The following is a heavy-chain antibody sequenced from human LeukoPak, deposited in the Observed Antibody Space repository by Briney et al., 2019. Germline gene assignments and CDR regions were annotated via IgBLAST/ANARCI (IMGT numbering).Heavy chain of an antibody. CDR2: INYSGST. Sequence: SETLSLTCTVSGGSISSGGHYWSWIRQHPGKGLEWIGYINYSGSTYYNPSLKSRVTISVDTSKNQFSLKLSSVTAADTAVYYCARRVGATREYNWFDPWGQGTLVTVSS. CDR1: GGSISSGGHY. J-gene: IGHJ5*02. V-gene: IGHV4-31*03. CDR3: ARRVGATREYNWFDP. D-gene: IGHD1-26*01.